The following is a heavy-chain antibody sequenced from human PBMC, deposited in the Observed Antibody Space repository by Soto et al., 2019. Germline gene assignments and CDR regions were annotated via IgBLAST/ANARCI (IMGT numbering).Heavy chain of an antibody. J-gene: IGHJ6*02. D-gene: IGHD3-3*01. CDR1: GYTFTSYD. CDR3: ARCQNQPPYYDFWSGYEDYSYGMYV. V-gene: IGHV1-8*01. Sequence: QVQLVQSGAEVKKPGASVKVSCKASGYTFTSYDINWVRQATGQGLEWMGWMNPNSGNTGYAQKFQARVTMPRDTSLSTAYLELSSRRSGDTAVYYGARCQNQPPYYDFWSGYEDYSYGMYVWGEETTVTFSS. CDR2: MNPNSGNT.